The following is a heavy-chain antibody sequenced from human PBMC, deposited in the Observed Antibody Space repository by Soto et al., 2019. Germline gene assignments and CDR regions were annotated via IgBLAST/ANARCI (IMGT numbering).Heavy chain of an antibody. J-gene: IGHJ6*02. V-gene: IGHV4-31*03. CDR3: ASLGYCSGGSCSRCYYYYRMHV. Sequence: SETLSLTCTVSGGSISSGGYYWSWIRQHPGKGLEWIGYIYYSGSTYYNPSLKSRVTISVDTSKNQFSLKLSSVTAADTAVYYCASLGYCSGGSCSRCYYYYRMHVSGPAPRVSVSS. CDR1: GGSISSGGYY. CDR2: IYYSGST. D-gene: IGHD2-15*01.